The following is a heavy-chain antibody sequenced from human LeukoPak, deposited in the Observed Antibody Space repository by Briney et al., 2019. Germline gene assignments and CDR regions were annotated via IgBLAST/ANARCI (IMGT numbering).Heavy chain of an antibody. D-gene: IGHD3-10*01. J-gene: IGHJ6*03. CDR2: INHSGST. CDR1: GFTFSSFE. V-gene: IGHV4-34*01. CDR3: ARGRLTYYYGSGSHSDYYYYYMDV. Sequence: GSLRLSCAASGFTFSSFEMSWIRQPPGKGLEWIGEINHSGSTNYNPSLKSRVTISVDTSKNQFSLKLSSVTAADTAVYYCARGRLTYYYGSGSHSDYYYYYMDVWGKGTTVTVSS.